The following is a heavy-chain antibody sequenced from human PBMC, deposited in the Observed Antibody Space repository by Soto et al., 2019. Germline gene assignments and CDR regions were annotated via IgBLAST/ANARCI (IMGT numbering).Heavy chain of an antibody. CDR3: AMLGGWSGGSSGMDV. CDR1: GLIFSDYH. Sequence: EVQLVESGGGLVQPGGSLRLSCAASGLIFSDYHMDWVRQAPGKGLEWVGRIRRKANSYTTEYAASVKGRFTISRDDSKNSLYLQMNSLKSVDTAVYYCAMLGGWSGGSSGMDVWGQGTTVPVSS. D-gene: IGHD6-19*01. CDR2: IRRKANSYTT. V-gene: IGHV3-72*01. J-gene: IGHJ6*02.